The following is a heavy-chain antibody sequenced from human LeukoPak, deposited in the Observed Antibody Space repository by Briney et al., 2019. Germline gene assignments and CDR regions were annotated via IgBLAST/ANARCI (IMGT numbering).Heavy chain of an antibody. CDR1: GGSIRRGDYN. V-gene: IGHV4-30-4*01. CDR3: AREEFDVSSGYRSAFDY. D-gene: IGHD3-22*01. Sequence: SETLSLTCTVSGGSIRRGDYNGGWRGQPPGRGGGGMGYINYSGSTYYNPSLKSRVTISVDTSKNQFSLKLSSVTAADTAVYYCAREEFDVSSGYRSAFDYWGQGTLVTVSS. CDR2: INYSGST. J-gene: IGHJ4*02.